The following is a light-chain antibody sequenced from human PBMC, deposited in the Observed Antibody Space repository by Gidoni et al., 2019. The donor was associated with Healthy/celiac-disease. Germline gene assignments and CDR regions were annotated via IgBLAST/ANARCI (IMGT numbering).Light chain of an antibody. CDR2: DDS. J-gene: IGLJ1*01. V-gene: IGLV3-21*03. Sequence: YVPTQPPPGSAAPGKTARITRGGNNIGNKRVRWYQQKPGQAPVLVVYDDSDRPSGIPERFSGSNSGNTATLTISRVEAGDEADYYCQVWDSSSDHPNVFGTGTKVTVL. CDR3: QVWDSSSDHPNV. CDR1: NIGNKR.